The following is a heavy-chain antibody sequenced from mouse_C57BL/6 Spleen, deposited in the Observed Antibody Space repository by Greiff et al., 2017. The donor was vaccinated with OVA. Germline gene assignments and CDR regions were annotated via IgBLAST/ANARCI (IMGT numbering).Heavy chain of an antibody. V-gene: IGHV1-69*01. J-gene: IGHJ2*01. CDR3: ARAPGYGVDY. CDR1: GYTFTSYW. D-gene: IGHD1-2*01. CDR2: IDPSDSYT. Sequence: QVQLQQPGAELVMPGASVKLSCKASGYTFTSYWMHWVKQRPGQGLEWIGEIDPSDSYTNYNQKFKGKSTFTVDTSSSTADMQLSSLTSEDAAVYYCARAPGYGVDYWGQGTTLTVSS.